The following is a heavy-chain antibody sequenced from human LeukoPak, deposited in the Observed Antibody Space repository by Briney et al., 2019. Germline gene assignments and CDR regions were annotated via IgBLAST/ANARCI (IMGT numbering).Heavy chain of an antibody. CDR1: GYTFTGYY. CDR3: ARAVAGTTELDY. J-gene: IGHJ4*02. Sequence: ASVKVSCKASGYTFTGYYMHWVRQAPGQGLEWMGWINPNSGGTNYAQKFQGRVTMTRDTSISTAYMELSRLRSDDTAVHYCARAVAGTTELDYWGQGTLVTVSS. D-gene: IGHD6-19*01. CDR2: INPNSGGT. V-gene: IGHV1-2*02.